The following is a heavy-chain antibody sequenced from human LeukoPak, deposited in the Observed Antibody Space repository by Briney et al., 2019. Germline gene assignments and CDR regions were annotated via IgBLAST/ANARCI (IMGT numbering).Heavy chain of an antibody. Sequence: GESLKISCKGFGYSFSYHWIAWVRQMPGKGLEWMGIIYPGDSDTRYSPSFQGQVTISADKSISTAYLQWSSLRASDTARYYYARCGEMATISSCYFDYWGQGSLVTVSS. CDR1: GYSFSYHW. V-gene: IGHV5-51*01. CDR2: IYPGDSDT. J-gene: IGHJ4*02. CDR3: ARCGEMATISSCYFDY. D-gene: IGHD5-24*01.